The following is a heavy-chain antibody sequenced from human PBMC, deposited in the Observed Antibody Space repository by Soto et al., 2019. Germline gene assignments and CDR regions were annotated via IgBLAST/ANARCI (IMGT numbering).Heavy chain of an antibody. Sequence: QVQLVQSVAELKKPGASVKVSCKASGYTFSNYDMNWVRQATGQGPEWIGWVNPNNGDTGYAQKFQGRVTLTTDISTTTAYMELTTLRSEDTAIYYCAKVSRKGSAIDFDYWGQGTRITVSS. CDR3: AKVSRKGSAIDFDY. D-gene: IGHD3-10*01. CDR1: GYTFSNYD. V-gene: IGHV1-8*01. CDR2: VNPNNGDT. J-gene: IGHJ4*02.